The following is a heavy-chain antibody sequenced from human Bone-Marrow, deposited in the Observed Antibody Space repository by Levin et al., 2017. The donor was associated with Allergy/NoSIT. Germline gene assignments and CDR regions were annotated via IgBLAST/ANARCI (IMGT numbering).Heavy chain of an antibody. CDR3: AKINYVWGSYRYDPFDY. V-gene: IGHV3-23*01. CDR2: ISGSGGST. J-gene: IGHJ4*02. D-gene: IGHD3-16*02. CDR1: GFTFSSYA. Sequence: GGSLRLSCAASGFTFSSYAMSWVRQAPGKGLEWVSAISGSGGSTYYADSVKGRFTISRDNSKNTLYLQMNSLRAEDTAVYYCAKINYVWGSYRYDPFDYWGQGTLVTVSS.